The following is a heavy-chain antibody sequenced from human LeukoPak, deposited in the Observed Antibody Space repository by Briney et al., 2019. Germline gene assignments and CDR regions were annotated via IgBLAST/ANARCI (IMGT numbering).Heavy chain of an antibody. CDR1: GFTFSSYG. Sequence: GGTLRPSCAASGFTFSSYGMSWVRQAPGKGLEWVSAISGSGGSTYYADSVKGRFTISRDNSKNTLYLQMNSLRAEDAAVYYCAKDQGGTMVRGVIIPIDYWGQGTLVTVSS. J-gene: IGHJ4*02. V-gene: IGHV3-23*01. D-gene: IGHD3-10*01. CDR3: AKDQGGTMVRGVIIPIDY. CDR2: ISGSGGST.